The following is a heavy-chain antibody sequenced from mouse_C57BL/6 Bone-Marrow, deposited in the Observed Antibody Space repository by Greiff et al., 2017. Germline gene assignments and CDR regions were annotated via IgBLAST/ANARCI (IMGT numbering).Heavy chain of an antibody. CDR2: IYPGDGDT. Sequence: VKLQESGPELVKPGASVKISCKASGYAFSSSWMNWVKQRPGKGLEWIGRIYPGDGDTNYNGKFKGKATLTADKSSSTAYMQLSSLTSEDSAVYFCAIYYVSSGGDYWGQGTTLTVSS. D-gene: IGHD1-1*01. CDR3: AIYYVSSGGDY. J-gene: IGHJ2*01. CDR1: GYAFSSSW. V-gene: IGHV1-82*01.